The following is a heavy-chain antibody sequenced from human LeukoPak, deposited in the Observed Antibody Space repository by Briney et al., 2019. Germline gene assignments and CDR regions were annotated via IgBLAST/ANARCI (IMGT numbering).Heavy chain of an antibody. D-gene: IGHD3-10*01. V-gene: IGHV3-74*01. CDR3: ARDSVYYYNYMDV. CDR1: GFSFSVFW. Sequence: GGSLRLSCAASGFSFSVFWMHWVRQAPGKGPVWVSRIKTDGSITDYADSVKGRFTISRDNAKNSLYLQMNSLRAEDTAVHYCARDSVYYYNYMDVWGKGTTVTVSS. J-gene: IGHJ6*03. CDR2: IKTDGSIT.